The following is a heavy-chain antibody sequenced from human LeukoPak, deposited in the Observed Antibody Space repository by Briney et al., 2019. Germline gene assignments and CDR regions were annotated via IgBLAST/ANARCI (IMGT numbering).Heavy chain of an antibody. V-gene: IGHV4-4*07. Sequence: SETPSLTCTVSGGSISSYYWSWIRQPAGKGLEWVGRIYTSGRTNYNPSLKRRATMSGEPSKNQFSLKLSSVTAADTAVYYCARGGQRWLQFLWDIWGQGTMVTVSS. CDR1: GGSISSYY. CDR3: ARGGQRWLQFLWDI. CDR2: IYTSGRT. D-gene: IGHD5-24*01. J-gene: IGHJ3*02.